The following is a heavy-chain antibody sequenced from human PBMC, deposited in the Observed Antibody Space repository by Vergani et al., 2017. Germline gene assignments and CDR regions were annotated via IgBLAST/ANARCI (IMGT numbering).Heavy chain of an antibody. CDR3: ASPEGFGDRNAFDS. CDR2: IIPILGIA. CDR1: GGTFSSYT. V-gene: IGHV1-69*02. Sequence: QVQLVQSGAEVKKPGSSVKVSCKASGGTFSSYTISWVRQAPGQGLEWMGRIIPILGIANYAQKFQGRVTITADKSTSTAYMELSSLRSEDTAVYYCASPEGFGDRNAFDSWGEGTMVTVSS. J-gene: IGHJ3*02. D-gene: IGHD3-10*01.